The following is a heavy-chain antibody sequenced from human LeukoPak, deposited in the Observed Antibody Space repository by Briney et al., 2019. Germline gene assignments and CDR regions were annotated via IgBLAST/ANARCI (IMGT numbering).Heavy chain of an antibody. J-gene: IGHJ4*02. CDR2: INPSGGST. CDR1: GYTFTSYY. D-gene: IGHD3-10*01. V-gene: IGHV1-46*01. CDR3: ARDSGVDRVIKDY. Sequence: ASVKVSCKASGYTFTSYYMHWVRQAPGQGLEWMRIINPSGGSTSYAQKFQGRVTMTRDMSTSTVYMELSSLRSEDTAVYYCARDSGVDRVIKDYWGQGTLVTVSS.